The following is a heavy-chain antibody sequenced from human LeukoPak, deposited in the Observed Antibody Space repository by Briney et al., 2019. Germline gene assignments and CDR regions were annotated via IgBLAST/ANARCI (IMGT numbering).Heavy chain of an antibody. CDR3: ASRSRRGIAAAD. D-gene: IGHD6-13*01. Sequence: TSETLSLTCAVYGGSFSGYYWSWIRQPPGKGLEWIGEINHSGSTNYNPSLKSRVTISVDTSKNQFSLKLSSVTAADTAVYYCASRSRRGIAAADWGRGTLVTVSS. V-gene: IGHV4-34*01. J-gene: IGHJ4*02. CDR2: INHSGST. CDR1: GGSFSGYY.